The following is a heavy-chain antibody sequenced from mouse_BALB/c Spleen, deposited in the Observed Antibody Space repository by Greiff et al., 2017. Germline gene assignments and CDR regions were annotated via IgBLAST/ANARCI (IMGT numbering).Heavy chain of an antibody. CDR3: ARGGNYGNSWFAY. V-gene: IGHV1-87*01. Sequence: QVQLKESGAELARPGASVKLSCKASGYTFTSYWMQWVKQRPGQGLEWIGAIYPGDGDTRYTQKFKGKATLTADKSSSTAYMQLSSLASEDSAVYYCARGGNYGNSWFAYWGQGTLVTVSA. J-gene: IGHJ3*01. CDR2: IYPGDGDT. CDR1: GYTFTSYW. D-gene: IGHD2-1*01.